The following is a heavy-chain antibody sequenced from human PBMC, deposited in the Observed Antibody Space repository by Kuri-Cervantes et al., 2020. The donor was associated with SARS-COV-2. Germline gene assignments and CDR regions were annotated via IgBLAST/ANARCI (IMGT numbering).Heavy chain of an antibody. CDR2: IYYSGST. CDR3: ARGASGYERYYYYYGMDV. CDR1: GGSISSSSYY. V-gene: IGHV4-39*01. J-gene: IGHJ6*02. Sequence: SETLSLTCTVSGGSISSSSYYWGWIRQPPGKGLEWFGSIYYSGSTYYNPSLKSRVTISVDTSKNQFSLKLSSVTAADTAVYYCARGASGYERYYYYYGMDVWGQGTTVTVSS. D-gene: IGHD5-12*01.